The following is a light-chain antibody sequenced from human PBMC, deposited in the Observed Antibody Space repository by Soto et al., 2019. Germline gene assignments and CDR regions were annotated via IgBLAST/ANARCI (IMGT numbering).Light chain of an antibody. Sequence: EIVLTRSPGTLSLSPAEIATPSFMASQSVSSSYLAWYQQKPGQAPRLLIYGTPTRATGVPARFSGSGSGTDFTLTISSLQAADFAVYHCQHYNNWPITFGQGTRLEIK. CDR3: QHYNNWPIT. CDR1: QSVSSSY. V-gene: IGKV3-15*01. CDR2: GTP. J-gene: IGKJ5*01.